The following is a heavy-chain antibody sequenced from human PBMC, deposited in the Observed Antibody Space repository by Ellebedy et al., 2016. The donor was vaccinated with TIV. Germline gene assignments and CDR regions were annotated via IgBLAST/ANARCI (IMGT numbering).Heavy chain of an antibody. CDR3: ARHWRRGFDP. Sequence: KVSCKGSGYSFTSYWIGWVRQMPGKGLEWMGIIYPGDSDTRYSPSFQGQVTISADKSISTAYLQWSSLKTSDTSMYYCARHWRRGFDPWGQGTLVTVSS. J-gene: IGHJ5*02. CDR2: IYPGDSDT. V-gene: IGHV5-51*01. D-gene: IGHD3-3*01. CDR1: GYSFTSYW.